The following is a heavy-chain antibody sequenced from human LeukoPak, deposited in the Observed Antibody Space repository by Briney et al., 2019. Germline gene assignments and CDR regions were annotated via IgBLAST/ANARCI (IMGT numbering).Heavy chain of an antibody. CDR2: IYYTGST. Sequence: SETLSLTGSVSGVSISTYYWTWIRQPPGKGLEWIGYIYYTGSTNYNPSLKSRATMSVDTSKSQLSLKMTSVTAADTAVYYCAKGSYYYMDVWGKGTTVTVSS. CDR3: AKGSYYYMDV. CDR1: GVSISTYY. J-gene: IGHJ6*03. V-gene: IGHV4-59*08.